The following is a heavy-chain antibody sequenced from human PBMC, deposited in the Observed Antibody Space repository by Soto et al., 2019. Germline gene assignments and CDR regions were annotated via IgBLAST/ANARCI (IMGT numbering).Heavy chain of an antibody. CDR2: ISSATNYI. J-gene: IGHJ4*02. CDR3: ARESEDLTSNFDY. CDR1: GFTFSRYS. V-gene: IGHV3-21*01. Sequence: GGSLRLSCAASGFTFSRYSMNWVRQAPGKGLEWVSSISSATNYIYYADSMKGRFTVSRDNAKNSVYLDMNSLSAEDTAVYYCARESEDLTSNFDYWGQGTLVTVSS.